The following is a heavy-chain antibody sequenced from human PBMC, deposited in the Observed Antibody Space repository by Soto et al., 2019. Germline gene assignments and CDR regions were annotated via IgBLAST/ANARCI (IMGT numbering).Heavy chain of an antibody. D-gene: IGHD3-10*02. J-gene: IGHJ3*02. CDR2: IIPIFGTA. V-gene: IGHV1-69*12. CDR3: ARCCTPRFVFGELSSCAFDI. Sequence: QVQLVQSGAEVKKPGSSVKVSCKASGGTFSSYAISWVRQAPGQGLEWMGGIIPIFGTANYAQKFQGRVTITADESTXTXYXELSSLTSEDTAVYYCARCCTPRFVFGELSSCAFDIWGQGTMVTVSS. CDR1: GGTFSSYA.